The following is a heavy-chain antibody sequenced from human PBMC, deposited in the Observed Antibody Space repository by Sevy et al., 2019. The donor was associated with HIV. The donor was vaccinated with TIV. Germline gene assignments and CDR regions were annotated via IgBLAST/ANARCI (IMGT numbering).Heavy chain of an antibody. J-gene: IGHJ4*02. V-gene: IGHV3-7*01. CDR2: MKEDGSDK. Sequence: GGSLRLSCAASGFTFSVYWMSWVRQAPGKGLEWVATMKEDGSDKDYVDSVKRRFTISRDNAKNSLYLQMNSLRAEDTAVYYCVREGVGGYSYSLDCWGQGTLVTVSS. D-gene: IGHD5-18*01. CDR3: VREGVGGYSYSLDC. CDR1: GFTFSVYW.